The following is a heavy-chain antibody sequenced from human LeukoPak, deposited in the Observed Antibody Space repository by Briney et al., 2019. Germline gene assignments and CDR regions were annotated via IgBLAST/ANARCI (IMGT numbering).Heavy chain of an antibody. CDR2: IHYSGST. J-gene: IGHJ3*02. Sequence: SDTLSLTCAVSGDSISSNYWWTWIRQAPEKGLEWIGYIHYSGSTRQNPALQSRLTMSVDTSKNQFSLKLSSVTAVDTALYYCARKGAGWYAFEIWGQGTMVTVSS. V-gene: IGHV4-28*01. D-gene: IGHD6-19*01. CDR3: ARKGAGWYAFEI. CDR1: GDSISSNYW.